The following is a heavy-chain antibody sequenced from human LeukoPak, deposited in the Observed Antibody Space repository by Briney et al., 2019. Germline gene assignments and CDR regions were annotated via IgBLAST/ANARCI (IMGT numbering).Heavy chain of an antibody. Sequence: PGGSLRLSCAASGFTISSYEMNWVRQAPGKGLEWVSYISSSGSIIYYADSVKGRFTISRDNAKNSLYLQMNSLRAEDTAVYYCARGVVAVAGMSGDAFGIWGQGTMVTVSS. J-gene: IGHJ3*02. D-gene: IGHD6-19*01. CDR3: ARGVVAVAGMSGDAFGI. V-gene: IGHV3-48*03. CDR1: GFTISSYE. CDR2: ISSSGSII.